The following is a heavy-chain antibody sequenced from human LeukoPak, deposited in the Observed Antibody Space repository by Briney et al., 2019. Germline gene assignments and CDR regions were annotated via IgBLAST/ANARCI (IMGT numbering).Heavy chain of an antibody. CDR2: IKEEGRTT. CDR3: ARDSPAGTSWRSEPTFDY. D-gene: IGHD2-2*01. Sequence: GGSLRLSCAASGFSFSSFWMSWVRQAPGKGLEWVADIKEEGRTTYYVDSVKGRFTISRDNAKNTLYLQMDSLRAEDTAVYYCARDSPAGTSWRSEPTFDYWGRGTLVTVTS. V-gene: IGHV3-7*04. J-gene: IGHJ4*02. CDR1: GFSFSSFW.